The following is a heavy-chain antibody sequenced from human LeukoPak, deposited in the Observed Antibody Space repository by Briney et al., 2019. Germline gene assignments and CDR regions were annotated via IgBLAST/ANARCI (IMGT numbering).Heavy chain of an antibody. J-gene: IGHJ4*02. CDR1: GFTFSSYW. Sequence: GGSLRLSRAASGFTFSSYWMHWVRQAPGKGLVWVSRINSDGSSTSYADSVKGRFTISRDNAKNTLYLQMNSLRAEDTAVYYCARERYSYGFDYWGQGTLVTVSS. V-gene: IGHV3-74*01. CDR3: ARERYSYGFDY. CDR2: INSDGSST. D-gene: IGHD5-18*01.